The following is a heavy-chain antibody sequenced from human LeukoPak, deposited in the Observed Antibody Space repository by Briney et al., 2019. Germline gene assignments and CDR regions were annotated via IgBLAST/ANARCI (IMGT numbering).Heavy chain of an antibody. CDR3: ARDSRGRGYSYGYYFDY. CDR1: GFTVSSNY. Sequence: GGSLRLSCAASGFTVSSNYMSWVRQAPGKGLEWVSVIYSGGSTYYADSVKGRFTISRDNSKNTLYLQMNSLRAEDTAVYYCARDSRGRGYSYGYYFDYWGQETLVTVSS. J-gene: IGHJ4*02. CDR2: IYSGGST. V-gene: IGHV3-53*01. D-gene: IGHD5-18*01.